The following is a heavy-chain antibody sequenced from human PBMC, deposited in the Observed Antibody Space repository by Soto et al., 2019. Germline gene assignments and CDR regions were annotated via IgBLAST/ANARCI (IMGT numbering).Heavy chain of an antibody. CDR1: GGSISRSSNY. D-gene: IGHD4-17*01. CDR2: IYYGGST. CDR3: ARHDGTVTLNWFDP. Sequence: SETLSLTCTVSGGSISRSSNYWGWLRQPPGKGLEWIGSIYYGGSTYYNPSLKSRVTISVDTSRNQFSLKLTSVTTADTAVYYCARHDGTVTLNWFDPWAQGSLVTVSS. J-gene: IGHJ5*02. V-gene: IGHV4-39*01.